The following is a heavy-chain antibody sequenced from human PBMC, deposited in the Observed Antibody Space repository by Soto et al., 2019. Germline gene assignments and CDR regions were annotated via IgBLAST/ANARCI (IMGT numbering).Heavy chain of an antibody. V-gene: IGHV4-39*01. D-gene: IGHD6-19*01. J-gene: IGHJ4*02. CDR3: ARHGYTSGRTYFDY. Sequence: QLQLQESGPGLVKPSETLSLTCTVSGGSIGSSSYYWGWIRQPPGKGLEWIGSIYDRGSTYSNPSLKSRLTTSLDPSKNQFSLKLTSGTAADTAVYYCARHGYTSGRTYFDYWGQGTLVTVSS. CDR1: GGSIGSSSYY. CDR2: IYDRGST.